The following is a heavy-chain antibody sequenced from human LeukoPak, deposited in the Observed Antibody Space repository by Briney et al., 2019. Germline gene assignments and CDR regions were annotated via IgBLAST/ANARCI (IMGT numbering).Heavy chain of an antibody. CDR3: AKDNWESSGWYFILDY. CDR2: ISGVGGST. CDR1: GFPYELYA. D-gene: IGHD6-19*01. Sequence: GGSLRLSCAASGFPYELYAMHGVREAPGRGLEWVSLISGVGGSTYYADSVKGRFTISRDNSKNSLYLQMNSLRTEDTALYYCAKDNWESSGWYFILDYWGQGTLVTVSS. J-gene: IGHJ4*02. V-gene: IGHV3-43*02.